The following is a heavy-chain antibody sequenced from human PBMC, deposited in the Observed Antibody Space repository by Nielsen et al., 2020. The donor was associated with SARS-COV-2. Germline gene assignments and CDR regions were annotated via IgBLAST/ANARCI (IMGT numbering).Heavy chain of an antibody. J-gene: IGHJ4*02. Sequence: SETLSLTCTVSGGSISSYYWSWIRQPPEKGLEWIGYIYYSGSTNYNPSLKSRVTISVDTSKNQFSLKLSSVTAADTAVYYCARARGFWSGYYYDYWGQGTLVTVSS. CDR2: IYYSGST. D-gene: IGHD3-3*01. CDR1: GGSISSYY. V-gene: IGHV4-59*01. CDR3: ARARGFWSGYYYDY.